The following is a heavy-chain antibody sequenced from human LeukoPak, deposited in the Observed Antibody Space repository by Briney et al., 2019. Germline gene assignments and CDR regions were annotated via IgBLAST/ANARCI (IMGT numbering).Heavy chain of an antibody. CDR3: ARMGAIAGASANPDH. CDR1: GGSISNYY. Sequence: PSETLSLTCTVSGGSISNYYWSWIRQPPGKGLEWIGYIYYSGSTNYNPSLKSRVTISVDTSKNQFSLNLNSVTAADTAVYYCARMGAIAGASANPDHWGQGTLVTVSS. D-gene: IGHD6-13*01. V-gene: IGHV4-59*01. CDR2: IYYSGST. J-gene: IGHJ4*02.